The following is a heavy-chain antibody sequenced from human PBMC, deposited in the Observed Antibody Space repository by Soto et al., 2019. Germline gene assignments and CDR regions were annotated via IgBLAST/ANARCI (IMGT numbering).Heavy chain of an antibody. CDR1: GFTFSSYA. V-gene: IGHV3-23*01. J-gene: IGHJ6*02. Sequence: EVQLLESGGGLVQPGGSLRLSCAAFGFTFSSYAVSWVRQAPGKGLEWVSAISGSGGSTYYADSVKGRFTISRDNSKNTLYLQMNSLRAEDTAVYYCAKEKLELRWYYYYGMDVWGQGTTVTVSS. D-gene: IGHD1-7*01. CDR3: AKEKLELRWYYYYGMDV. CDR2: ISGSGGST.